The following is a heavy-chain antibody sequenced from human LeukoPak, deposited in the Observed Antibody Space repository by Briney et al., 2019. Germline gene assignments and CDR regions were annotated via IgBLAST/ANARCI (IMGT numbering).Heavy chain of an antibody. CDR3: AREGYYDSSGYYYNFDY. CDR2: ISYDGSNK. D-gene: IGHD3-22*01. V-gene: IGHV3-30*03. Sequence: PGRSLRLSCAASGFTFSSYGMHWVRQAPGKGLEWVAVISYDGSNKYYADSVKGRFTISRDNSKNSLYLQMNSLRAEDTAVYYCAREGYYDSSGYYYNFDYWGQGTLVTVSS. CDR1: GFTFSSYG. J-gene: IGHJ4*02.